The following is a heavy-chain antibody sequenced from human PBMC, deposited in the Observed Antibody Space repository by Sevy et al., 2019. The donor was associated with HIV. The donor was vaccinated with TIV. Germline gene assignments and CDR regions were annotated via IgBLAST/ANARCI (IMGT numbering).Heavy chain of an antibody. Sequence: GGSLRLSCAASGFTFSSYAMSWVRQAPGKGLEWVSSISGSGSFTYYADSVKGHFTISRDNSKNTLYLQMPSLRAEDTAVYYCAKEGQGEYYDSSGSFDYWGQGTLVTVSS. CDR2: ISGSGSFT. CDR3: AKEGQGEYYDSSGSFDY. CDR1: GFTFSSYA. D-gene: IGHD3-22*01. V-gene: IGHV3-23*01. J-gene: IGHJ4*02.